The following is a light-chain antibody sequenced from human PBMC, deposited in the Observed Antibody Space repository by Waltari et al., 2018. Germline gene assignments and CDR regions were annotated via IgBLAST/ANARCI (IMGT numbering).Light chain of an antibody. CDR2: KAS. J-gene: IGKJ2*02. CDR3: QQYHDYSRT. V-gene: IGKV1-5*03. Sequence: DIGLTQSPSTLSASVGARVTNTCRASQTIGVLMAWYQQKPGKAPNLLIYKASTLETEVPSRFSGSGSGTEFTLTISGLQPDDFATYYCQQYHDYSRTFGQGTKLEIK. CDR1: QTIGVL.